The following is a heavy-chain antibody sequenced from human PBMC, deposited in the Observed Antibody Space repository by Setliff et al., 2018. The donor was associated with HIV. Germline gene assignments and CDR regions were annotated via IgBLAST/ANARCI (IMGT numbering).Heavy chain of an antibody. Sequence: SETLSLTCAVYGGSFSAYYWSWIRQPPGKGLEWIGEVNHGGSFNYNPSLKTRVTISVDTSKNQFSQKLTSVTATDTAIYYCSREERGWTNRGAFDIWGQGTMVTVSS. V-gene: IGHV4-34*01. CDR2: VNHGGSF. CDR1: GGSFSAYY. CDR3: SREERGWTNRGAFDI. J-gene: IGHJ3*02. D-gene: IGHD6-19*01.